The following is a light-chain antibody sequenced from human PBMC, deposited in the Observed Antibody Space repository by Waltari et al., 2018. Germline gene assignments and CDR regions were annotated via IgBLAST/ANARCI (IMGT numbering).Light chain of an antibody. J-gene: IGKJ1*01. CDR2: DAS. CDR1: QSVSSY. Sequence: EIVLTQSPATLSLSPGERATLSCRASQSVSSYLAWYQQKPGQAPRLLIYDASNRATGIPARFSGSGSETDFTLTISSLEPEDFAVYYCQQRSNWPGTFGQGTKVEIK. CDR3: QQRSNWPGT. V-gene: IGKV3-11*01.